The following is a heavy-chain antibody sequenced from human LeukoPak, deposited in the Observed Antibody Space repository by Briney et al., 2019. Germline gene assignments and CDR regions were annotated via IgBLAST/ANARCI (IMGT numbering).Heavy chain of an antibody. Sequence: ASVKVSCKASGYTFTSYGISWVRQAPGQGLEWMGWISAYNGNTNYAQKLQGRVTMTTDTSTSTAYTELRSLRSDDTAVYYCARVGYGSGSRPRYFDYWGQGTLVTVSS. J-gene: IGHJ4*02. CDR1: GYTFTSYG. CDR2: ISAYNGNT. CDR3: ARVGYGSGSRPRYFDY. D-gene: IGHD3-10*01. V-gene: IGHV1-18*01.